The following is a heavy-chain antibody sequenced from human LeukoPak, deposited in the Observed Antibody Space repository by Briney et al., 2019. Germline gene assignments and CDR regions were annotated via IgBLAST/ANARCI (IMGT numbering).Heavy chain of an antibody. V-gene: IGHV4-61*01. Sequence: SETLSLTCTVSDGSISSGSYYWTWIRQPPGKGLEWIGYIYSSGSTNCNPSLKSRVAISLDTSKNQFSLKLSSVTAADTAVYYCARRGTGWSFDYWGQGALVTVSS. J-gene: IGHJ4*02. CDR1: DGSISSGSYY. CDR3: ARRGTGWSFDY. D-gene: IGHD6-19*01. CDR2: IYSSGST.